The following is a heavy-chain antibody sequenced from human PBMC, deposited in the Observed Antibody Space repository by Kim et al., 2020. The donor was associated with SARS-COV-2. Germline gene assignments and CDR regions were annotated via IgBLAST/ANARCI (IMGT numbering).Heavy chain of an antibody. CDR1: GYTFTGYY. CDR2: INPNSGGT. CDR3: ARFDDFWSGYLDY. Sequence: ASVKVSCKASGYTFTGYYMHWVRQAPGQGLEWMGWINPNSGGTNYAQKFQGRVTMTRDTSISTAYMELSRLRSDDTAVYYCARFDDFWSGYLDYWGQGTLVTVSS. D-gene: IGHD3-3*01. V-gene: IGHV1-2*02. J-gene: IGHJ4*02.